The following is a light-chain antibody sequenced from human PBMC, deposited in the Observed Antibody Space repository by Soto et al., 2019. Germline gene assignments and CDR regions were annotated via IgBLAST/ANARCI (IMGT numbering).Light chain of an antibody. V-gene: IGKV1-5*03. Sequence: DIQMTQSPSTLSASVGDRVTITCRASQSISSWLAWYQQKPGKAPKLLIYKASSLESGVPSRFSGSGSGTEFTLTIRSLQPDDFATYECQQYHSYPATFGQGTKVEIK. CDR3: QQYHSYPAT. J-gene: IGKJ1*01. CDR1: QSISSW. CDR2: KAS.